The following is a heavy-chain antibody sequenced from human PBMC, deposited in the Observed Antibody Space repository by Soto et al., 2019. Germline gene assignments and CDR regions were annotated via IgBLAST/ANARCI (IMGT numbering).Heavy chain of an antibody. D-gene: IGHD1-26*01. Sequence: QVQLVQSGAEVKKPGASVKVSCKASGYTFTSYGISWVRQAPGQGLEWMGWISAYNGNTNYAQKLQVRVSKTTGTSTSTDYMELRSLRSDDTAVYYCARVGWSGSIPYYYYGMDVWGQGTTVTVSS. CDR3: ARVGWSGSIPYYYYGMDV. CDR1: GYTFTSYG. CDR2: ISAYNGNT. J-gene: IGHJ6*02. V-gene: IGHV1-18*01.